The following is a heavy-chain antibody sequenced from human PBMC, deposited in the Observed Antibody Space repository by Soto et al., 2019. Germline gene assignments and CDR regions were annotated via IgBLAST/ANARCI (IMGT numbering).Heavy chain of an antibody. J-gene: IGHJ4*02. CDR2: IDPTRHTT. V-gene: IGHV1-46*01. D-gene: IGHD3-22*01. CDR1: GYSFTSYY. Sequence: QVQLVQSGAEVKRPGDSVKVSCKASGYSFTSYYIHWVRQAPGQGLEWMGVIDPTRHTTKYAQKFQGRVTIIADESTSTAYMELSSLRSEDTAIYYCARGWGYDSSDYYYAYWGQGTLVIVSS. CDR3: ARGWGYDSSDYYYAY.